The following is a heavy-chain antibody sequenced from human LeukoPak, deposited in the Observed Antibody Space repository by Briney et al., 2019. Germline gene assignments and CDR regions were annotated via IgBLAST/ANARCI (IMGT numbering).Heavy chain of an antibody. CDR2: INPNSGGT. V-gene: IGHV1-2*02. D-gene: IGHD4-17*01. Sequence: ASVKVSCKASGYTFTGYYIHWVRQAPGQGLEWMGWINPNSGGTNYAQKFQDRVTITRGTSSSTAYMELSRRRSDDTAVYYCARKHLLDNYGDFWGQGTLVTVSS. CDR3: ARKHLLDNYGDF. CDR1: GYTFTGYY. J-gene: IGHJ4*02.